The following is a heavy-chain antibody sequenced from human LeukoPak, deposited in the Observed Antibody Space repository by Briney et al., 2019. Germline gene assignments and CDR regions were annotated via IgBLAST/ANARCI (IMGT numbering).Heavy chain of an antibody. CDR2: ISAYNGNT. D-gene: IGHD2-2*01. CDR1: GYTSTSYG. J-gene: IGHJ5*02. CDR3: ARDRPLSIVVVPAARLGFDP. Sequence: ASVKVSCKASGYTSTSYGISWVRQAPGQGLEWMGWISAYNGNTNYAQKLQGRVTMTTDTSTSTAYMELRSLRSDDTAVYYCARDRPLSIVVVPAARLGFDPWGQGTLVTVSS. V-gene: IGHV1-18*01.